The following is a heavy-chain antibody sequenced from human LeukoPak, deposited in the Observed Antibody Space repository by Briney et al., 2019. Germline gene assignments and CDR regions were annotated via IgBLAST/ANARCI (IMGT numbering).Heavy chain of an antibody. CDR1: GGSISGSDYC. CDR3: ARPMRRGYARDAFDI. D-gene: IGHD5-12*01. V-gene: IGHV4-39*01. J-gene: IGHJ3*02. CDR2: IYYSGST. Sequence: SETLSLTCTVSGGSISGSDYCWGWIRQPPGKGLEWIGSIYYSGSTYYNPSLKSRVTISVDTSKNQFSLKLSSVTAADTAVYYCARPMRRGYARDAFDIWGQGTMVSVSS.